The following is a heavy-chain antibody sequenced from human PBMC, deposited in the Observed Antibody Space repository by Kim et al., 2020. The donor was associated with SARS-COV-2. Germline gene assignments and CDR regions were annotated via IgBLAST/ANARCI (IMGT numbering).Heavy chain of an antibody. CDR2: IIPIFGTA. V-gene: IGHV1-69*13. CDR3: ARAALYSSSWPETLTTRRKTEQYFDY. J-gene: IGHJ4*02. CDR1: GGTFSSYA. D-gene: IGHD6-13*01. Sequence: SVKVSCKASGGTFSSYAISWVRQAPGQGLEWMGGIIPIFGTANYAQKFQGRVTITADESTSTAYMELSSLRSEDTAVYYCARAALYSSSWPETLTTRRKTEQYFDYWGQGTLVTVSS.